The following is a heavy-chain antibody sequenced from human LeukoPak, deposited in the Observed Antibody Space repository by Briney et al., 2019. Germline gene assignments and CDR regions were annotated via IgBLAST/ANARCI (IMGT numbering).Heavy chain of an antibody. CDR1: GFTFSNYW. Sequence: GGSLRLSCAASGFTFSNYWMPWVRQAPGKGLVWVSRIKGDGSHTVYADSVKGRFTISRDNAKNTLFLQMRSPRVEDTAVYYCVRDWDHFDFDSWGQGTLVTVSS. CDR2: IKGDGSHT. D-gene: IGHD1-26*01. CDR3: VRDWDHFDFDS. J-gene: IGHJ5*01. V-gene: IGHV3-74*01.